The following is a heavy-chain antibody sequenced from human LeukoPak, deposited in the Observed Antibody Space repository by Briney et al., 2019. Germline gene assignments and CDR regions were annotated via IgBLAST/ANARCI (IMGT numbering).Heavy chain of an antibody. CDR2: IGSSGSSI. D-gene: IGHD6-6*01. CDR3: AREGENSSSFLGFYMDV. V-gene: IGHV3-48*03. CDR1: GFTFSSYA. Sequence: GGSLRLSCAASGFTFSSYAMTWVRQAPGKGLEWVSNIGSSGSSIYYGDSVKGRFTISRDNAKNTLFLQMDRLRAEDTAVYYCAREGENSSSFLGFYMDVWGKGTAVTVSS. J-gene: IGHJ6*03.